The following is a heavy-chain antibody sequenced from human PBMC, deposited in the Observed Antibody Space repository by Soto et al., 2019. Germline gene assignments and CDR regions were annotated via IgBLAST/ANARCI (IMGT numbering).Heavy chain of an antibody. CDR3: ARASQCKSYFDCFAWLDY. CDR2: IYSSGET. D-gene: IGHD3-9*01. V-gene: IGHV4-4*07. J-gene: IGHJ4*02. CDR1: GDSISGLY. Sequence: SETLSLTCTVSGDSISGLYWTWIRQPAGKGLEWIGRIYSSGETNYNPSLTGRVIMSLDTSKNQLSLKLTSVTAADTAVYYCARASQCKSYFDCFAWLDYWGQGTLVTVSS.